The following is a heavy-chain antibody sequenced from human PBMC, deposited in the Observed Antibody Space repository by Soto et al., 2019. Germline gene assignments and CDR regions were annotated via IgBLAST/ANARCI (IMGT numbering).Heavy chain of an antibody. CDR1: GFTFSAYS. CDR3: TRGGTAMVLGFFGDGMDV. J-gene: IGHJ6*02. Sequence: EVQLVESGGGLVKPGGSLRLSCAASGFTFSAYSMNWVRQGPWKGLEWVSSISSSSDYIFYADSVQGRFTISRDNAKHSLYLQMNSLRAEDTAVYYCTRGGTAMVLGFFGDGMDVWGQGTTVTVSS. D-gene: IGHD5-18*01. V-gene: IGHV3-21*01. CDR2: ISSSSDYI.